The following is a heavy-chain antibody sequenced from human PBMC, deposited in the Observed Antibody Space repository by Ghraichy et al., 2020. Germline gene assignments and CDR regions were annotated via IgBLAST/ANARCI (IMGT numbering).Heavy chain of an antibody. CDR3: ARESQIVVVPAAPLGYYYYYMDV. CDR2: TRNKANSYTT. Sequence: GGSLRLSCAASGFTFSDHYMDWVRQAPGKGLEWVGRTRNKANSYTTEYAASVKGRFTISRDDSKNSLYLQMNSLKTEDTAVYYCARESQIVVVPAAPLGYYYYYMDVWGKGTTVTVSS. D-gene: IGHD2-2*01. J-gene: IGHJ6*03. V-gene: IGHV3-72*01. CDR1: GFTFSDHY.